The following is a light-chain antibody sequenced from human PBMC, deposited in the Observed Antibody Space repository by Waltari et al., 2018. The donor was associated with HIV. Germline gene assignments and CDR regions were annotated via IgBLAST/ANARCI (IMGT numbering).Light chain of an antibody. V-gene: IGLV1-47*01. Sequence: QPVLTQLPSVSGTPGQTVTISCSGSDSNIGTSSVYWYQVLPGTPPRLLIFSNHERPSGVPCLLSGSKSGASASLTIFGLRSEDEADYYCSTWDKTQSAQVFGGGTKLTVL. CDR2: SNH. CDR1: DSNIGTSS. J-gene: IGLJ3*02. CDR3: STWDKTQSAQV.